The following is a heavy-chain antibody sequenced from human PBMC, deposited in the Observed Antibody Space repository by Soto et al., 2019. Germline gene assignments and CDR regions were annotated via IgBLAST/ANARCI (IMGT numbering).Heavy chain of an antibody. CDR1: GFTFSSYA. Sequence: GGSLRLSCAASGFTFSSYAMSWVRQAPGKGLEWVSAISGSGGSTYYADSVKGRFTISRDNSKNTLYLQMNSLRAEDTAVYYCAKSVDGGSGGSLPSYYYYYMDVWGKGTTVTVSS. CDR3: AKSVDGGSGGSLPSYYYYYMDV. J-gene: IGHJ6*03. CDR2: ISGSGGST. V-gene: IGHV3-23*01. D-gene: IGHD2-15*01.